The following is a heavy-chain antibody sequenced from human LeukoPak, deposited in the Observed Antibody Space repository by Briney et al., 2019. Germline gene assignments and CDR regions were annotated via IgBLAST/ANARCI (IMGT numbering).Heavy chain of an antibody. CDR3: AREWVATLTFDY. CDR2: ISYDGSNK. CDR1: GFTFSSYA. D-gene: IGHD5-12*01. J-gene: IGHJ4*02. V-gene: IGHV3-30-3*01. Sequence: PGGSLRLSCAASGFTFSSYAMHWVRQASGKGLEWVAVISYDGSNKYYADSVKGRFTISRDNSKNTLYLQMNSLRAEDTAVYYCAREWVATLTFDYWGQGTLVTVSS.